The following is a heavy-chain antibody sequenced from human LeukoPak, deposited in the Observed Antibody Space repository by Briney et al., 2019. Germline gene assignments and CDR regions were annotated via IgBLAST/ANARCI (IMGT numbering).Heavy chain of an antibody. J-gene: IGHJ4*02. V-gene: IGHV3-23*01. CDR2: ITGSDDTT. CDR1: GLTFSSVA. D-gene: IGHD3-22*01. CDR3: AKGPQLGSGYHPDY. Sequence: GGSLSLSCALSGLTFSSVAMTWVRQAPGKGLEWVSTITGSDDTTYYADSVKGRFTISRDYSKNALHLQMNSLRVEDTAIYYCAKGPQLGSGYHPDYRGRGTLATVSS.